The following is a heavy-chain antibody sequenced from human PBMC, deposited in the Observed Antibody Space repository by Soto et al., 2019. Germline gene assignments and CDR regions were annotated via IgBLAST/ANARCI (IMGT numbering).Heavy chain of an antibody. J-gene: IGHJ4*02. CDR1: GYTFTSYA. CDR2: INAGNGNT. Sequence: QVQLVQSGAEVKKPGASVKVSCKASGYTFTSYAMHWVRQAPGQRLEWMGWINAGNGNTKYSQKFQGRVTITRDTSASTAYMELSSLRSEDTAVYYCARGAAVAGRLVAVDYWGQGTLVTVSS. D-gene: IGHD6-19*01. CDR3: ARGAAVAGRLVAVDY. V-gene: IGHV1-3*01.